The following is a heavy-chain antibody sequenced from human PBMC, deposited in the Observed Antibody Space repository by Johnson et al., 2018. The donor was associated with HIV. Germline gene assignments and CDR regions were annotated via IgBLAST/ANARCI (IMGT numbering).Heavy chain of an antibody. V-gene: IGHV3-15*05. Sequence: VQVVESGGGVVQPGRSLRLSCAASGFTFNSYGMHWVRQAPGKGLEWVGRIKSKTDGGTTDYAAPVKGRFTIARDNSKNPLYLQMNSLRDEDTALYYCARDPSTQYSRLTGDFGAFDIWGQGTMVIVSS. CDR3: ARDPSTQYSRLTGDFGAFDI. CDR2: IKSKTDGGTT. D-gene: IGHD7-27*01. J-gene: IGHJ3*02. CDR1: GFTFNSYG.